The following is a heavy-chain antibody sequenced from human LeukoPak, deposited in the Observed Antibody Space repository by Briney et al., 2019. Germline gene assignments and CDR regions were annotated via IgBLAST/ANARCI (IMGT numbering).Heavy chain of an antibody. CDR2: IYHSGST. J-gene: IGHJ4*02. Sequence: SETLSLTCTVSGYSISSGYYWGWIRQPPGKGLEWIGSIYHSGSTYYNPSPKSRVTISVDTSKNQFSLRLTSVTAADTAVYYCARQTGSRLFILPGGQGTLVTVSS. CDR3: ARQTGSRLFILP. CDR1: GYSISSGYY. D-gene: IGHD3/OR15-3a*01. V-gene: IGHV4-38-2*02.